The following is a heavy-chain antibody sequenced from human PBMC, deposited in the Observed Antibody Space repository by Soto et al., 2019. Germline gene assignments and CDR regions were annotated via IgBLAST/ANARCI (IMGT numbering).Heavy chain of an antibody. J-gene: IGHJ6*03. Sequence: QVQLVESGGGVVQPGRSLRLSCAASGFTFSSYGMHWVRQAPGKGLEWVAVIWYDGSNKYYADSVKGRFTISRDNSKNTLYLRMNSLRAEDTAVYYCARDPYDFWSGYYGYYYYYMDVWGKGTTVTVSS. CDR1: GFTFSSYG. CDR2: IWYDGSNK. CDR3: ARDPYDFWSGYYGYYYYYMDV. V-gene: IGHV3-33*01. D-gene: IGHD3-3*01.